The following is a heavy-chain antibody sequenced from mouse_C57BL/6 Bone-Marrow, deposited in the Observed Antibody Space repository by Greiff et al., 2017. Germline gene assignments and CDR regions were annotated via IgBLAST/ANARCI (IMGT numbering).Heavy chain of an antibody. CDR2: IDPSDSYT. D-gene: IGHD2-5*01. CDR1: GYTFTSYW. CDR3: ARYYSNHYFDY. Sequence: QVQLQQSGAELVRPGTSVKLSCKASGYTFTSYWMHWVKQRPGQGLEWIGVIDPSDSYTNYNQKFKGKATLTVDTSSSTAYMQLSSLTSEDSAVYYCARYYSNHYFDYWGQGTTLTVSS. J-gene: IGHJ2*01. V-gene: IGHV1-59*01.